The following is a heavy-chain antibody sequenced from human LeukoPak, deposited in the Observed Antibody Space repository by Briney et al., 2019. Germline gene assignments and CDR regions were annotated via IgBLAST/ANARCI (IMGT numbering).Heavy chain of an antibody. CDR3: ARLVVGAYNWFDP. CDR1: GGSISSSSYY. D-gene: IGHD1-26*01. V-gene: IGHV4-39*01. J-gene: IGHJ5*02. CDR2: IYYSGST. Sequence: SETLSLTGTVSGGSISSSSYYWGWIRQPPGKGLEWIGSIYYSGSTYYNPSLKSRVTISVDTSKNQFSLKLSSVTAADTAVYYCARLVVGAYNWFDPWGQGTLVTVSS.